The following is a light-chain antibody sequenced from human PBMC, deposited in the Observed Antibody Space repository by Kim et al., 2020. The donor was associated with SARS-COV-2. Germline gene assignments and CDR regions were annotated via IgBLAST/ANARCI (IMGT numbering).Light chain of an antibody. V-gene: IGLV2-14*03. J-gene: IGLJ3*02. CDR3: SSYTSSKTGL. CDR2: DVT. Sequence: QSALTQPASVSGSPGQSVTISCTGTNTDIGGYNYVSWYQHHPGKAPKLLIYDVTKRPSGVSNRFSGSKSGSTASLTISGLQAEDEADYYCSSYTSSKTGLFGGGTQLTVL. CDR1: NTDIGGYNY.